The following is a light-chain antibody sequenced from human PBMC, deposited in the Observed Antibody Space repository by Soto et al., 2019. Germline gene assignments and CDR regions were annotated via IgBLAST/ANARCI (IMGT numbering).Light chain of an antibody. CDR2: GAS. J-gene: IGKJ1*01. Sequence: EIVLTQSPGTLSLSPGERATLSCRASQSVSSTYLAWYQQKPGQDPRLLIYGASSRATGISDRFSGSGSGTDFTLTISRLEPEDFAIYYCQQYGSSPWTFGQGTKVEIK. CDR3: QQYGSSPWT. V-gene: IGKV3-20*01. CDR1: QSVSSTY.